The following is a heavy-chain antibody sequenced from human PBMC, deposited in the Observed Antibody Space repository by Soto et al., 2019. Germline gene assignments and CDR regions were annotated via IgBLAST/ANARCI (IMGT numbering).Heavy chain of an antibody. CDR1: GGTFSSYS. CDR2: IIPIFGTA. D-gene: IGHD1-26*01. Sequence: QVQLVQSGAEVKKPGSSVKVSCKASGGTFSSYSINWVRQAPGQGLEWMGEIIPIFGTANYAQKFQCRVTITADESTSTAYMELSSLRSEDTAVYYCARDGGRHSGGIDYWGQGTLVNVSS. CDR3: ARDGGRHSGGIDY. V-gene: IGHV1-69*01. J-gene: IGHJ4*02.